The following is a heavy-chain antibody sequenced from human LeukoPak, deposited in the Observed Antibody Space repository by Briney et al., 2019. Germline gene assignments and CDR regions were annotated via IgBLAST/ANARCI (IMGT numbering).Heavy chain of an antibody. CDR3: AKDAGYEVGY. CDR2: IKQEGSEK. V-gene: IGHV3-7*03. Sequence: PGGSLRLSCAASGFTFSSFWMSWVRQAPGKGLEWVANIKQEGSEKYYVGSVKGRFTISRDDARNSLYLQMNSLRAEDTAVYYCAKDAGYEVGYWGQGTLVTVSS. CDR1: GFTFSSFW. J-gene: IGHJ4*02. D-gene: IGHD5-12*01.